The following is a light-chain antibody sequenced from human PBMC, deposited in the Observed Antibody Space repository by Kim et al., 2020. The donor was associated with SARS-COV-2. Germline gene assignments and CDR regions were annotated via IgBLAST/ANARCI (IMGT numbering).Light chain of an antibody. Sequence: SGSPGKRVTLSCRASRIIGNSLAWYQQKPGQAPRLLIYGASTRATGVPVRFSGSGSGTEFSLTINSLQPEDFAVYHCQQYNDKISFGQGTRLEIK. J-gene: IGKJ5*01. CDR2: GAS. CDR1: RIIGNS. V-gene: IGKV3-15*01. CDR3: QQYNDKIS.